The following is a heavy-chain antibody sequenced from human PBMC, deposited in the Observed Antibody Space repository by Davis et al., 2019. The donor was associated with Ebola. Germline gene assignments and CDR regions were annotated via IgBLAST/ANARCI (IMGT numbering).Heavy chain of an antibody. D-gene: IGHD3-16*01. V-gene: IGHV5-51*01. Sequence: PGGSLRLSCQISGYRFTAFWIGRVRQLPGKGLEWMGIVYLADSDTRYNPSFKGQVTISADKSSNTAYLQWSSLKSSDTAIYYCAIRGPTLADLDYFEDWGQGTLVTVSS. J-gene: IGHJ4*02. CDR3: AIRGPTLADLDYFED. CDR2: VYLADSDT. CDR1: GYRFTAFW.